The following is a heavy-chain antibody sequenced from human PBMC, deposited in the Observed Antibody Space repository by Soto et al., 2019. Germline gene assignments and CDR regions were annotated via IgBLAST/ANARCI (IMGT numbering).Heavy chain of an antibody. CDR3: ARDGKMTTVDY. V-gene: IGHV3-21*01. CDR1: GFTFSSYS. Sequence: GGSLRLSCAASGFTFSSYSMNWVRQAPGKGLEWVSSISSSSYIYYADSVKGRFTISRDNAKNSLYLQMNSLRAEDTAVYYCARDGKMTTVDYWGQGTLVTVSS. J-gene: IGHJ4*02. D-gene: IGHD4-4*01. CDR2: ISSSSYI.